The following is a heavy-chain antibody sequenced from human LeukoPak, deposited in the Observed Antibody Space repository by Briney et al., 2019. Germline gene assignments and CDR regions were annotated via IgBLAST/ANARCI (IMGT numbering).Heavy chain of an antibody. CDR1: GDTFSASG. V-gene: IGHV1-18*01. CDR2: VSTYNGDT. Sequence: ASVKVSCKASGDTFSASGITWVRQAPGQGLEWMGWVSTYNGDTEYVQKLQGRLTMTTDTSTNTAYMELRRLRSDDTAVYYCARDGSSGSYYTTNYYYYMDVWGKGTTVTVSS. D-gene: IGHD3-10*01. CDR3: ARDGSSGSYYTTNYYYYMDV. J-gene: IGHJ6*03.